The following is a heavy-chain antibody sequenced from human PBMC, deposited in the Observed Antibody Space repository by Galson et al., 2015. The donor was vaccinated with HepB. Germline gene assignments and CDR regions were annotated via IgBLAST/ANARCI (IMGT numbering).Heavy chain of an antibody. CDR3: ARDPGGYITMIAWRYFDY. D-gene: IGHD3-22*01. CDR2: ISGSGGTI. V-gene: IGHV3-23*01. J-gene: IGHJ4*02. Sequence: SLRLSCAASGFTFNRSAMSWVRQAPGQGLEWVSAISGSGGTIYYADSVKGRFTISRDNSKNTLYLQMNSLRAEDTAVYYCARDPGGYITMIAWRYFDYWGQGTLVTVSS. CDR1: GFTFNRSA.